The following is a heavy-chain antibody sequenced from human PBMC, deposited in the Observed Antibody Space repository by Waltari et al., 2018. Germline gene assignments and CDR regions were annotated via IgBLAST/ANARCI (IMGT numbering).Heavy chain of an antibody. CDR1: GGTFSSSA. D-gene: IGHD6-19*01. Sequence: QVQLVQSGAEVKKPGSSVNVSCKASGGTFSSSAISWVRPAPGQGLEWMGRIIPIFGTANYAQKFQGRVTITADKSTSTAYMELSSLRSEDTAVYYCARELQWLVGNWFDPWGQGTLVTVSS. CDR2: IIPIFGTA. J-gene: IGHJ5*02. CDR3: ARELQWLVGNWFDP. V-gene: IGHV1-69*08.